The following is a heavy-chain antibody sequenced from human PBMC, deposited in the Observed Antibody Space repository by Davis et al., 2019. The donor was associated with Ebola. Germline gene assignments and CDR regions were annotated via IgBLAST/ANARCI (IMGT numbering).Heavy chain of an antibody. Sequence: SETLSLTCAVYGGSFSGYYWSWIRQPPGKGLEWIGKINHSGSTNYNPSLKSRVTISVDTSKNQFSLKLSSVTAADTAVYYCARASHYSYYYDSSGYYSTYYFDYWGQGTLVTVSS. CDR3: ARASHYSYYYDSSGYYSTYYFDY. V-gene: IGHV4-34*01. CDR1: GGSFSGYY. J-gene: IGHJ4*02. CDR2: INHSGST. D-gene: IGHD3-22*01.